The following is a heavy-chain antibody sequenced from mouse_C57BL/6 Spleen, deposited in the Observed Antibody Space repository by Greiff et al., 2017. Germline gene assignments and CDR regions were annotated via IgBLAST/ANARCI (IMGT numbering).Heavy chain of an antibody. V-gene: IGHV14-2*01. Sequence: VQLQQSGAELVKPGASVKLSCTASGFNIQDYYMHWVKQRTEQGLEWIGRIDPEDGETKYAPKFQGKATITADTSSNTAYLQLSSLTSEDTAVYYGASGYGSSSYAMDYWGQGTSVTVSS. D-gene: IGHD1-1*01. CDR2: IDPEDGET. CDR1: GFNIQDYY. CDR3: ASGYGSSSYAMDY. J-gene: IGHJ4*01.